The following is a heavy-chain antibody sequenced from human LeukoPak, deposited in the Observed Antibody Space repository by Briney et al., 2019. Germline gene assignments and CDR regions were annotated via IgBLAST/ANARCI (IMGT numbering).Heavy chain of an antibody. J-gene: IGHJ4*02. CDR1: GGSISSYY. V-gene: IGHV4-59*12. D-gene: IGHD3/OR15-3a*01. Sequence: SETLSLTCTVSGGSISSYYWSWIRQPPGKGLEWIGYIYYSGSTNYNPSLKSRVTMSVDTSKNQFSLKLSSVTAADTAVYYCAREDRLLIDYWGQGTLVTVSS. CDR2: IYYSGST. CDR3: AREDRLLIDY.